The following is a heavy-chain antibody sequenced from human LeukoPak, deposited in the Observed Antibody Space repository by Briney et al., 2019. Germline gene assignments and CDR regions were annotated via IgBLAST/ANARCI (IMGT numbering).Heavy chain of an antibody. CDR2: IYTFGSP. CDR3: ARQGGYCSASMCPGGFHYMDV. CDR1: GGSMSGYY. D-gene: IGHD2-15*01. J-gene: IGHJ6*03. V-gene: IGHV4-4*09. Sequence: SETLSLTCTVSGGSMSGYYWSWIRQPPGKGLEWIGFIYTFGSPKYNPSLKSRVTISGDMSRRQFSLKLTSVTAADTAVYFCARQGGYCSASMCPGGFHYMDVWGKGTTVAASS.